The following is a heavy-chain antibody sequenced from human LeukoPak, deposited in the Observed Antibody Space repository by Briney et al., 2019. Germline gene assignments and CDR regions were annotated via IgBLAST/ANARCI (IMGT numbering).Heavy chain of an antibody. CDR3: ARGQYSYGVYYYYGMDV. D-gene: IGHD5-18*01. CDR2: INPYSGAI. Sequence: GASVKVSCKSSGFTFTDEYIHWVRQAPGQGLEWMGWINPYSGAINYAQKFQGRVTLTRDTSISTAYMELSRLTSGDTAVYYCARGQYSYGVYYYYGMDVWGQGTTVTVSS. V-gene: IGHV1-2*02. CDR1: GFTFTDEY. J-gene: IGHJ6*02.